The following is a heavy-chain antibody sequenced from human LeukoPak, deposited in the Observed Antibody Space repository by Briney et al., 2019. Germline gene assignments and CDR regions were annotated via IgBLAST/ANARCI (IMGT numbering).Heavy chain of an antibody. CDR1: GYTFTSYG. D-gene: IGHD6-13*01. CDR3: ARAVCGSSWYVREDDAFNI. CDR2: ISAYNCNT. Sequence: ASVKVSCKASGYTFTSYGISWVRQAPGQGLDWMGWISAYNCNTNYAQKLQGSVTMATYTSTSTAYMKMRSLRSNDTAVYYSARAVCGSSWYVREDDAFNIWGQGTMVTVSS. V-gene: IGHV1-18*01. J-gene: IGHJ3*02.